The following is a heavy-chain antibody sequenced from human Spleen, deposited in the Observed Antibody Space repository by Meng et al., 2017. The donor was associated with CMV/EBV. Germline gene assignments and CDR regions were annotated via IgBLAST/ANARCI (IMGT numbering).Heavy chain of an antibody. Sequence: GSLRLSCGASGFTFISYWMSWVRQAPGKGLEWIGSIYYSGSTYYNPSLKSRVTISVDTSKNQFSLKLSSVTAADTAVYYCARGDDFWSGYYFDYWGQGTLVTVSS. V-gene: IGHV4-4*02. CDR2: IYYSGST. CDR1: GFTFISYW. D-gene: IGHD3-3*01. CDR3: ARGDDFWSGYYFDY. J-gene: IGHJ4*02.